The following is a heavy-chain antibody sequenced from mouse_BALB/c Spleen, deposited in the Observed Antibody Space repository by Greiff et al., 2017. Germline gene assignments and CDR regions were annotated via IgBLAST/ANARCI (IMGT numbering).Heavy chain of an antibody. Sequence: DVHLVESGGGLVQPGGSRKLSCAASGFTFSSFGMHWVRQAPEKGLEWVAYISSGSSTIYYADTVKGRFTISRDNPKNTLFLQMTSLRSEDTAMYYCARSYGSPFDYWGQGTTLTVSS. CDR2: ISSGSSTI. J-gene: IGHJ2*01. V-gene: IGHV5-17*02. CDR3: ARSYGSPFDY. D-gene: IGHD1-1*01. CDR1: GFTFSSFG.